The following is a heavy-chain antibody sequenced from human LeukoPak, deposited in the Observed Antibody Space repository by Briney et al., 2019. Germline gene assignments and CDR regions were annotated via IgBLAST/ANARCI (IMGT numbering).Heavy chain of an antibody. D-gene: IGHD6-19*01. CDR2: INPNSGGT. J-gene: IGHJ5*02. CDR1: GYTFTGYY. CDR3: ASRQTSIAVAGDWFDP. Sequence: ASVKVSCKASGYTFTGYYMHWVRQAPGQGLEWMGWINPNSGGTNYAQKFQGRVTMTRDTSISTAYMELSSLRSEDTAVYYCASRQTSIAVAGDWFDPWGQGTLVTVSS. V-gene: IGHV1-2*02.